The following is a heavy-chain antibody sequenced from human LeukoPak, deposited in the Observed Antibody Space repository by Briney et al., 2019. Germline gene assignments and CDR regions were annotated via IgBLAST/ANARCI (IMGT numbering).Heavy chain of an antibody. CDR3: ARRGGYCSGGNCYSGPLYNWFDP. J-gene: IGHJ5*02. V-gene: IGHV5-51*01. CDR2: IYPGDSDT. CDR1: GYSFTGYW. D-gene: IGHD2-15*01. Sequence: GESLKISCKGSGYSFTGYWIGWVRQMRGKGLEWMGIIYPGDSDTRYSPSFQGQVTTSADKTISTAYLQWSSLKASDTAMYYCARRGGYCSGGNCYSGPLYNWFDPWGQGTLVTVSS.